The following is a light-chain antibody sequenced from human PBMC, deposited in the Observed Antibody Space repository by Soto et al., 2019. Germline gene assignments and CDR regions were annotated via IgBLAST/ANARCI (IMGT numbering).Light chain of an antibody. CDR1: QTISSW. CDR3: QHYNSYSEA. Sequence: DIQMTQSPSTLSVYVGYRVNITFTSSQTISSWLAWYQQKPGKAPKLLIYKASTLKSGVPSRFSGSGSGTEFTLTISSLQPDDFATYSCQHYNSYSEAFGKGTKVDIK. CDR2: KAS. V-gene: IGKV1-5*03. J-gene: IGKJ1*01.